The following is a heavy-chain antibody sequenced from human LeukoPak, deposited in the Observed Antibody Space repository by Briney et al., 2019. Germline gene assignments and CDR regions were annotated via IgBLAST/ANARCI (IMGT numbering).Heavy chain of an antibody. CDR2: INHSGST. CDR3: ALEVAVAKRGDCFDY. V-gene: IGHV4-34*01. J-gene: IGHJ4*02. D-gene: IGHD6-19*01. CDR1: GGSFSGYF. Sequence: PSETLSLTCAVYGGSFSGYFWNWIRQPPGKWLEWIGEINHSGSTNYNPSLKSRVTISVDTSKNQFSLRLTSVTAADTAVYYCALEVAVAKRGDCFDYWGQGTLVTVSS.